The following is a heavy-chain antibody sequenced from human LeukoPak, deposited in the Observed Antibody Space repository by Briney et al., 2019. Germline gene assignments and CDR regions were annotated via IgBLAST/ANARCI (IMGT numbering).Heavy chain of an antibody. CDR3: ARGRDSSGYYYYTKLGFDY. D-gene: IGHD3-22*01. J-gene: IGHJ4*02. CDR2: MNPNSGNT. V-gene: IGHV1-8*01. CDR1: GYTFTSYD. Sequence: ASVKVSCKASGYTFTSYDINWVRQATGQGLEWMGWMNPNSGNTGYAQKFQGRVTMTRNTSISTAYMELSSLRSEDTAVYYCARGRDSSGYYYYTKLGFDYWGQGTLVTVSS.